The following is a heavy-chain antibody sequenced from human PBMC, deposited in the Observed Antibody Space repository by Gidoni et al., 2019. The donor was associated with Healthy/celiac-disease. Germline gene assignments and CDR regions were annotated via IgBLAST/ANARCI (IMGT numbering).Heavy chain of an antibody. CDR3: ARENDYGDYRRYFDY. V-gene: IGHV3-30*01. D-gene: IGHD4-17*01. J-gene: IGHJ4*02. Sequence: QVQLVESGGGVVQPGRSLRLSCAASGFTFSSYAMHWVRQAPGKGLEWVAVISYDGSNKYYADSVKGRFTISRDNSKNTLYLQMNSLRAEDTAVYYCARENDYGDYRRYFDYWGQGTLVTVSS. CDR2: ISYDGSNK. CDR1: GFTFSSYA.